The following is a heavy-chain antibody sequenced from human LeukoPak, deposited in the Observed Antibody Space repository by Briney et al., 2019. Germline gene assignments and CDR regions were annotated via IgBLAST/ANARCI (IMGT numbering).Heavy chain of an antibody. J-gene: IGHJ5*02. CDR2: NNGDGSTT. V-gene: IGHV3-74*01. D-gene: IGHD2-15*01. CDR1: GFSLSGYW. Sequence: GGSLRLSCVASGFSLSGYWMYWVRQAPGKGLMYISRNNGDGSTTNYADVVKGRFTMSRDDVKNTLYLQMNSLRVEDTAVYYCARDPRNVGLAPWGQGTLVTVSS. CDR3: ARDPRNVGLAP.